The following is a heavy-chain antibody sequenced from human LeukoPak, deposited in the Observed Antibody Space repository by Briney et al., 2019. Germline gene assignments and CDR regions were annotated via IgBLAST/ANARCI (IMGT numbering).Heavy chain of an antibody. CDR3: ARDGGEWELDY. CDR2: ISSSGSTI. V-gene: IGHV3-48*03. J-gene: IGHJ4*02. D-gene: IGHD1-26*01. Sequence: GGSLRLSCAASGFTFSSYEMNWVRQARGKGLEWVSYISSSGSTIYYADSVKGRFTISRDNAKNSLFLQMHSLRAEDTAVYYCARDGGEWELDYWGQGTLVTVSS. CDR1: GFTFSSYE.